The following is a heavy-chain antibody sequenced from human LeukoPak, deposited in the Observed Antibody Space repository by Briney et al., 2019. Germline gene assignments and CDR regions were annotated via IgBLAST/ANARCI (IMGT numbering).Heavy chain of an antibody. J-gene: IGHJ4*02. CDR1: GFTFSRYW. D-gene: IGHD1-7*01. V-gene: IGHV3-7*01. Sequence: GGSLRLCCAASGFTFSRYWMSWVRQAPGKGLEWVANIKQDGSEKYYVDSVKGRFTISRDNAKNSLYLQMNSLRDEDMAVYYCARLDWNYVFFEYWGQGTLVTVSS. CDR2: IKQDGSEK. CDR3: ARLDWNYVFFEY.